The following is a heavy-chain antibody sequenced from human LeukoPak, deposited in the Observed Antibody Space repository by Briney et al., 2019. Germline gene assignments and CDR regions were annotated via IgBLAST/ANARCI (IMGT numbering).Heavy chain of an antibody. J-gene: IGHJ3*02. D-gene: IGHD3-22*01. Sequence: GGSLRLSCAASGFTFSSYWMSWVRQAPGKGLEWVANIKQDGSEKYYVDSVKGRFTISRDNAKNSLYLQMNSLRAEDTAVYYCARAMIVAHDAFDIWGQGTMVTVSS. CDR3: ARAMIVAHDAFDI. CDR1: GFTFSSYW. CDR2: IKQDGSEK. V-gene: IGHV3-7*03.